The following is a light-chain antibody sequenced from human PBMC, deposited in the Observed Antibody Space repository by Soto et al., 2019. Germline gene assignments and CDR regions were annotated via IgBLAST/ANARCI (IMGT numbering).Light chain of an antibody. V-gene: IGLV2-14*03. CDR3: SSYTTSNTRQIV. CDR2: DVT. Sequence: QSVLTQPASVSGSPGQSITISCTGTSSDVGGYNYVSWYQHHPGKAPKLIIYDVTNRPSGVSNPFSGSKSGNTASLTISGLQTEDEADYYCSSYTTSNTRQIVFGTGTRSPS. J-gene: IGLJ1*01. CDR1: SSDVGGYNY.